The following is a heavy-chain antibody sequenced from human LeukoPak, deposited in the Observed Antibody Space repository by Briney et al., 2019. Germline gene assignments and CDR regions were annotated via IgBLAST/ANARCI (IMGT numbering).Heavy chain of an antibody. CDR1: GFTFSDYY. CDR2: ISSSSSYI. V-gene: IGHV3-11*06. CDR3: AGLWFGELLHYFDY. Sequence: GGSLRLSCAASGFTFSDYYMSWIRQAPGKGLEWVSYISSSSSYIYYADSVKGRFTISRDNAKNSLYLQMNSLRAEDTAVYYCAGLWFGELLHYFDYWGQGTLVTVSS. D-gene: IGHD3-10*01. J-gene: IGHJ4*02.